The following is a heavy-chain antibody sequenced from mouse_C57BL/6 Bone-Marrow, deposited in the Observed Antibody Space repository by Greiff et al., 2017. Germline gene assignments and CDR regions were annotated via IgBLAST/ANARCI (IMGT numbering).Heavy chain of an antibody. Sequence: VMLQQSGPGLVQPSQSLSITCTVSGFSLTSYGVHWVRQSPGKGLEWLGVLWSGGSTDYNAAFISRLSISKDNSKSQVFFKMNSLQADDTAIYYCASPIYYGYDGWYFDVWGTGTTVTVSS. CDR1: GFSLTSYG. CDR3: ASPIYYGYDGWYFDV. J-gene: IGHJ1*03. CDR2: LWSGGST. D-gene: IGHD2-2*01. V-gene: IGHV2-2*01.